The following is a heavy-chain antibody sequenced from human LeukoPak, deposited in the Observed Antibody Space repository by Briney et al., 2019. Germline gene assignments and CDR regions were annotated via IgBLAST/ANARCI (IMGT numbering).Heavy chain of an antibody. CDR1: GYTFNSYA. J-gene: IGHJ4*02. Sequence: ASVKVSCKASGYTFNSYAMNWVRQAPGQGLEWMGWINTNTGNPTYAQGFTGRFVFSLDTSVSTAYLQINNLKAEDTAVYYCARVDYDSSGYYYSDYWGQGTLVTVSS. V-gene: IGHV7-4-1*02. CDR3: ARVDYDSSGYYYSDY. CDR2: INTNTGNP. D-gene: IGHD3-22*01.